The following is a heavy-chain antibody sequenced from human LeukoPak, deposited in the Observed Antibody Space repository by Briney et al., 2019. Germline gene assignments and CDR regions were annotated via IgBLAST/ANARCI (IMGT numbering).Heavy chain of an antibody. CDR1: GFTFSSYS. CDR3: AKDFESVVPYYGSGTDY. CDR2: ISSSSSYI. V-gene: IGHV3-21*01. Sequence: GGSLRLSCAASGFTFSSYSMNWVSQAPGKGLEWVSSISSSSSYIYYADSVKGRFTISRDNSKNTLYLQMNSLRAEDTAVYYCAKDFESVVPYYGSGTDYWGQGTLVTVSS. J-gene: IGHJ4*02. D-gene: IGHD3-10*01.